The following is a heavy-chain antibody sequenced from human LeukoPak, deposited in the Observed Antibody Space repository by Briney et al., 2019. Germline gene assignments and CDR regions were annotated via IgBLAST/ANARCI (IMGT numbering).Heavy chain of an antibody. V-gene: IGHV3-23*01. Sequence: GGTLRLSCGASGFTFSSYGMSWVRQAPGKGLEWVSGISGSGGRTYYADSVKGRFTISRDNSKNTLYRQMNSLRADDPAVYYCEKAGRGGAITLVRGVKGDYYYMDVWGKGTTVTISS. J-gene: IGHJ6*03. CDR3: EKAGRGGAITLVRGVKGDYYYMDV. CDR1: GFTFSSYG. CDR2: ISGSGGRT. D-gene: IGHD3-10*01.